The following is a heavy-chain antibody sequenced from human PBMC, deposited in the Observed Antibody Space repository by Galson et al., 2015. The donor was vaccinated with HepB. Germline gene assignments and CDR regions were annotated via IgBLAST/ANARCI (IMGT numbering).Heavy chain of an antibody. J-gene: IGHJ6*02. V-gene: IGHV5-51*01. Sequence: QSGAEVKKPGESLKISCKVSGYSFTSYWIAWVRQLPGKGLEWMGAIYPADSDTKYSPSFQGQVTISADKSINSAFLQWSSLKASDTATYYCVRHSDDYKFWRDQRHYYGMDVWGQGTTVTVSS. CDR2: IYPADSDT. CDR1: GYSFTSYW. CDR3: VRHSDDYKFWRDQRHYYGMDV. D-gene: IGHD3-3*01.